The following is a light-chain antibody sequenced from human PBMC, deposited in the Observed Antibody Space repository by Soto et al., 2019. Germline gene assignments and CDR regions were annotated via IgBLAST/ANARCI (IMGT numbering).Light chain of an antibody. CDR3: QQYSHLIT. Sequence: DIQMTPSPSSLPASVGARVTITCQARQDISNYLNWYQQKLGKAPKLLIYDASNLETGVPSRFSGSGSGTDFTFTISSLQPEDIATYYCQQYSHLITFGQGTRLEIK. J-gene: IGKJ5*01. CDR2: DAS. CDR1: QDISNY. V-gene: IGKV1-33*01.